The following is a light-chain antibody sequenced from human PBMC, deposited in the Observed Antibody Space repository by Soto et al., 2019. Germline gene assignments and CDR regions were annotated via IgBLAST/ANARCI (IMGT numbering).Light chain of an antibody. Sequence: AIQVTQSPSSLSATVGDRVTITCRASQGIRNDLGWYQQKPGKAPKSLIYAASTLQSGVPSRFSGSGSGTVFTLTISSLQPEDFATYYCLQDHNYPWTFGQGTEVEMK. V-gene: IGKV1-6*01. CDR1: QGIRND. J-gene: IGKJ1*01. CDR2: AAS. CDR3: LQDHNYPWT.